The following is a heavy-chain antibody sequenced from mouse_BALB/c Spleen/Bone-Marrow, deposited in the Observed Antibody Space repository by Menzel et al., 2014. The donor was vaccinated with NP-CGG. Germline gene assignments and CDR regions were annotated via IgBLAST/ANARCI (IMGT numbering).Heavy chain of an antibody. CDR3: ARHHGNYLYYAMGY. J-gene: IGHJ4*01. CDR2: ISNGGGST. V-gene: IGHV5-12-2*01. Sequence: EVQGVESGGGLVQPGGSLKLSCAASGYTFSSYTMSWVRQTPERRLEWVACISNGGGSTYYPDTVKGRFTISRDNAKNTLYLQMSSLKSEDTATYYCARHHGNYLYYAMGYWGQGTSVTVSS. CDR1: GYTFSSYT. D-gene: IGHD2-1*01.